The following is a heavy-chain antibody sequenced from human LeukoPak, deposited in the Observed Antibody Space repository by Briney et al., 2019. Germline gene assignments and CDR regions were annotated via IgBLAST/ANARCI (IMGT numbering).Heavy chain of an antibody. J-gene: IGHJ6*03. CDR1: GGSIRGSNYY. V-gene: IGHV4-39*07. Sequence: SETLSLTCTVSGGSIRGSNYYWGWIRQPPGTGLQWIGGISTSGSPNYNPSLKSRVTMSVDTSKNQFSLKLRSVTAADTAVYYCARDGAPARGYSGYYYYMDVWGKGTTVTISS. CDR2: ISTSGSP. D-gene: IGHD5-12*01. CDR3: ARDGAPARGYSGYYYYMDV.